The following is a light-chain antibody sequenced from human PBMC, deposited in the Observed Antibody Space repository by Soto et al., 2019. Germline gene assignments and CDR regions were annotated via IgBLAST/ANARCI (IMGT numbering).Light chain of an antibody. CDR1: HSFSTN. CDR3: QQYNNWPPWT. J-gene: IGKJ1*01. V-gene: IGKV3-15*01. Sequence: EIVMTQSPATLSLSPGEIATLSCRASHSFSTNLAWYQQKPGQAPRLPISGASTRATGIPATFSGSGSGTEFPVSIRSLQSEDSAVYYWQQYNNWPPWTFGQGNKVEI. CDR2: GAS.